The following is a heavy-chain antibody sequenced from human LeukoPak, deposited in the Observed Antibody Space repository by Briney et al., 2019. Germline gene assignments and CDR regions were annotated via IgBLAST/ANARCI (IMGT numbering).Heavy chain of an antibody. CDR2: INHDGSVK. CDR1: GFTLSSYW. CDR3: ARDESYSSDY. D-gene: IGHD6-13*01. V-gene: IGHV3-7*03. J-gene: IGHJ4*02. Sequence: GGSLRLSCAVSGFTLSSYWMSWVRQAPGKGLEWVANINHDGSVKYYVDSVKGRFTISRDNAKNSLYLQMNSLRAEDTAVYFCARDESYSSDYWGQGTLVTVAS.